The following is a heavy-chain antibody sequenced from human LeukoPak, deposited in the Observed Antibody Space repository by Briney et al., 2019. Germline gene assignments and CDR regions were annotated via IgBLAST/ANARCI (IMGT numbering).Heavy chain of an antibody. D-gene: IGHD5-24*01. J-gene: IGHJ4*02. V-gene: IGHV4-59*01. CDR1: GGSISSYY. Sequence: SETLSPTCTVSGGSISSYYWSWIRQPPGKGLEWIGYIYYSGSTNYNPSLKSRVTISVDTSKNQFSLKLSSVTAADTAVYYCAREAVRDGYNLYYFDYWGQGTLVTVSS. CDR2: IYYSGST. CDR3: AREAVRDGYNLYYFDY.